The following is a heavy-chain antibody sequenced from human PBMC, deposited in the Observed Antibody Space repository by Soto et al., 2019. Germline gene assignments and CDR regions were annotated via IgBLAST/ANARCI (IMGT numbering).Heavy chain of an antibody. V-gene: IGHV4-31*03. D-gene: IGHD3-22*01. Sequence: SLTCTVSGGSISSGGYYWSWIRQHPGKGLEWIGYIYYSGSTYYNPSLKSRVTISVDTSKNQFSLKLSSVTAADTAVYYCARETYYYDSSGYPNWFDPWGQGTLVTVSS. CDR2: IYYSGST. CDR1: GGSISSGGYY. CDR3: ARETYYYDSSGYPNWFDP. J-gene: IGHJ5*02.